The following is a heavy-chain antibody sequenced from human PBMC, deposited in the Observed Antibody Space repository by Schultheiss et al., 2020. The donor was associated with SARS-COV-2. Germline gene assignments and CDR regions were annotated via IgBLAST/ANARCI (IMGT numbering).Heavy chain of an antibody. CDR3: ATSYGSGSCEAFDN. D-gene: IGHD3-10*01. V-gene: IGHV3-23*01. CDR2: IIGSGGST. J-gene: IGHJ3*02. CDR1: GFTFSSYG. Sequence: GGSLRLSCAASGFTFSSYGMHWVRQAPGKGLEWVSAIIGSGGSTYYADYVKGRFTISRDNSKNTLYLQMNSLRAEDTAVYYCATSYGSGSCEAFDNWGQGTMVTVSS.